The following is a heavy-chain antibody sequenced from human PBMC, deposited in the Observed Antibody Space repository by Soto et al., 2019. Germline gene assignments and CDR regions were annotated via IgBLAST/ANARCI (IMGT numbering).Heavy chain of an antibody. J-gene: IGHJ4*02. Sequence: QITLKESGPTLVKPTQTLTLTCTFSGFSLSTSGVGVGWIRQPPGKALEWLALIYWDDDKRYSPSLKSRLTITKDTSKNQVVLTMTNMDPVDTATYYCAHSVWCSGGSCYSGEPGFDYWGQGTLVTVSS. CDR3: AHSVWCSGGSCYSGEPGFDY. CDR2: IYWDDDK. CDR1: GFSLSTSGVG. D-gene: IGHD2-15*01. V-gene: IGHV2-5*02.